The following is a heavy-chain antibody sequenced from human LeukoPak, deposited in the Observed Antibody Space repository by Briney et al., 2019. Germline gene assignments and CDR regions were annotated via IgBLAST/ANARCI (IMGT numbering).Heavy chain of an antibody. CDR2: IYYSGST. CDR3: AREGRGWTSRSFDY. D-gene: IGHD3/OR15-3a*01. Sequence: PSETQSLTCTVPGGSISSYYWSWIRQPPGKGLEWIGYIYYSGSTNYNPSLKSRVTISVDTSKNQFSLKLSSVTAADTAVYYCAREGRGWTSRSFDYWGQGTLVTVSS. J-gene: IGHJ4*02. V-gene: IGHV4-59*01. CDR1: GGSISSYY.